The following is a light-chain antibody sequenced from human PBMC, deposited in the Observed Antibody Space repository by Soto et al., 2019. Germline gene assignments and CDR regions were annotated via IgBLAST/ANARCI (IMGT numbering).Light chain of an antibody. CDR2: DAS. CDR1: QSISTY. V-gene: IGKV1-39*01. J-gene: IGKJ5*01. CDR3: QQLDSMPIT. Sequence: DIQMTQSPSSLSASVGNRVTITCRASQSISTYLNWYQKKPGKAPNLLIYDASRLQSGVPSRFSGSGGGTDFVLTISSLQPEDSATYYCQQLDSMPITFGQGTRLEIK.